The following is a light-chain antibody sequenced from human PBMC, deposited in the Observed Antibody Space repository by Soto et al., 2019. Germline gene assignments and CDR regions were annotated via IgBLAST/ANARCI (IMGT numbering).Light chain of an antibody. CDR2: AAS. CDR1: QSISNH. V-gene: IGKV1-39*01. J-gene: IGKJ1*01. CDR3: QQSSSSPKT. Sequence: EIEVNQSPCSLSSSKEGRASITCRASQSISNHLTWYQQKPGQAPKLLIFAASSLQSGVPSRFSGSRSGPDFTLTISSLQPEDFATYYCQQSSSSPKTFGQGTKVDIK.